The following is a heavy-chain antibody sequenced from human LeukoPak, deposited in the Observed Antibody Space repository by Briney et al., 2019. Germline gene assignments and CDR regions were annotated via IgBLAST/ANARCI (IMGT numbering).Heavy chain of an antibody. D-gene: IGHD3-16*01. CDR3: ARSSRPPRGLMIPSFDY. CDR1: DGSISPYY. Sequence: SETLSLTCTVSDGSISPYYWNWIRQPPGKGLEWIAYIYYSGSTNYNPSLKSRVTISVDTSKNQFSLNLSSVTAADTAVYYCARSSRPPRGLMIPSFDYWGQGTLVTVSS. J-gene: IGHJ4*02. V-gene: IGHV4-59*01. CDR2: IYYSGST.